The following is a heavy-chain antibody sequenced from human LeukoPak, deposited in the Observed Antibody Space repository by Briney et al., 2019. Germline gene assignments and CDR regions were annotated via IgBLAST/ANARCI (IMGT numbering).Heavy chain of an antibody. D-gene: IGHD3-10*01. Sequence: SETLSLTCTVSGGSISSGGYYWSWIRQHPGKGLEWIGYIYYSGSTYYNPSLKSRVTISVDTSKNQFSLKLSSVTAADTAVYYCARDRELLWFGEPHTNWYFDLWGRGTLVTVSS. J-gene: IGHJ2*01. CDR3: ARDRELLWFGEPHTNWYFDL. CDR2: IYYSGST. CDR1: GGSISSGGYY. V-gene: IGHV4-31*03.